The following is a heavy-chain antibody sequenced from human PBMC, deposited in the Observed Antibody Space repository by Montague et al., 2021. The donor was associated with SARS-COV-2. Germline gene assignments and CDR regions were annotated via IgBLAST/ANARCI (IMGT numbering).Heavy chain of an antibody. CDR2: IYYSGST. J-gene: IGHJ5*02. D-gene: IGHD1-7*01. CDR3: ARAAGYNWNYGYNWFDP. V-gene: IGHV4-59*01. Sequence: SETLSLTCTVSGGSISSYYWSWIRQPPGKGLEWIGYIYYSGSTNYNPSLKSRVTISVDTSKNRFSLKLSSVTAADTAVYYCARAAGYNWNYGYNWFDPWGQGTLVTVSS. CDR1: GGSISSYY.